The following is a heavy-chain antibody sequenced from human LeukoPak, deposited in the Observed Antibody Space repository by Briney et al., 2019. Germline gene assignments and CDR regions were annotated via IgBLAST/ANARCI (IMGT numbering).Heavy chain of an antibody. CDR2: IYYSGST. J-gene: IGHJ3*02. V-gene: IGHV4-59*06. Sequence: SETLSLTCTVSGGSISSYYWSWIRQHPGKGLEWIGYIYYSGSTYYNPSLKSRVTISVDTSKNQFSLKLSSVTAADTAVYYCARRIPSGSSRADAFDIWGQGTMVTVSS. CDR1: GGSISSYY. D-gene: IGHD3-10*01. CDR3: ARRIPSGSSRADAFDI.